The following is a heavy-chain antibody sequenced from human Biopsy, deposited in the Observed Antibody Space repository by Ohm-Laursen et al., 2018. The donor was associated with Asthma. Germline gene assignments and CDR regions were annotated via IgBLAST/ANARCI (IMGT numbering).Heavy chain of an antibody. D-gene: IGHD6-13*01. CDR3: AKGWYFDS. CDR2: ISHDGTTE. J-gene: IGHJ4*02. V-gene: IGHV3-30*18. CDR1: GFTFSSYG. Sequence: SLRLSCSASGFTFSSYGMNWVRQAPGKGLEWVAIISHDGTTEYYADSVKGRFTISRDNSRGTVSLQMNSLRADDTAVYYCAKGWYFDSWGQGTQVTVSS.